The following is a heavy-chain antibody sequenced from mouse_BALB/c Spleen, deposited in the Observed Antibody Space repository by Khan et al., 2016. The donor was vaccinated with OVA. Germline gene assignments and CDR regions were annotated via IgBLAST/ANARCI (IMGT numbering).Heavy chain of an antibody. D-gene: IGHD1-2*01. J-gene: IGHJ2*01. CDR3: TRNYGYDYFDY. Sequence: VQLQQPGAELVKPGASVKLSCKASGYTLTRYYMYWVKQRPGQGLEWIGGINPGNGGTNLNEKFKNKATLTVDKSSTTVYMQLSSLTSEDSAVYYCTRNYGYDYFDYWGQVTTLTVSS. CDR1: GYTLTRYY. V-gene: IGHV1S81*02. CDR2: INPGNGGT.